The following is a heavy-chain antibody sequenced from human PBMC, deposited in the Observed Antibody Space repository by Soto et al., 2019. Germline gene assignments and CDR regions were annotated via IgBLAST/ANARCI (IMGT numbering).Heavy chain of an antibody. D-gene: IGHD3-16*02. V-gene: IGHV3-7*04. CDR1: GFTFSSYW. CDR2: IKQDGSEK. Sequence: EVQLVQSGGDLVQPGGSLRLSCAASGFTFSSYWMSWVRQAPGKGLEWVANIKQDGSEKYYVDSVKGRFTISRDNVKNPLYLQMHSLRAEDTAVYYCARGGGPHYVWGSYRWGIDYWGQGTLVTVSS. CDR3: ARGGGPHYVWGSYRWGIDY. J-gene: IGHJ4*02.